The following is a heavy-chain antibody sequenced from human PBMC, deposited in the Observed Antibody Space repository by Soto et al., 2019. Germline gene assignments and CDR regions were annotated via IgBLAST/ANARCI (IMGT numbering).Heavy chain of an antibody. CDR1: GYTFTGYY. J-gene: IGHJ6*02. Sequence: GASVKVSCKASGYTFTGYYMHWVRQAPGQGLEWMGWINPNSGGTNYAQKFQGWVTMTRDTSISTAYMELSRLRSDDTAVYYCARVAYCGGDCYSPPTDYYGMDVWGQGTTVTVS. D-gene: IGHD2-21*02. CDR3: ARVAYCGGDCYSPPTDYYGMDV. V-gene: IGHV1-2*04. CDR2: INPNSGGT.